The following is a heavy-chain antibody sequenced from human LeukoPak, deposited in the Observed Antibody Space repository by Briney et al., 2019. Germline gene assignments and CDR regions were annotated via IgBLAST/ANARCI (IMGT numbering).Heavy chain of an antibody. V-gene: IGHV4-59*01. J-gene: IGHJ4*02. CDR1: GGSISSYY. Sequence: SETLSLTCTVSGGSISSYYWSWIRQPPGKGLEWIGYICYSGSTNYNPSLKSRVTISVDTSKNQFSLKLSSVTAADTAVYYCARGGYYYGSGSYLDYWGQGTLVTVSS. D-gene: IGHD3-10*01. CDR3: ARGGYYYGSGSYLDY. CDR2: ICYSGST.